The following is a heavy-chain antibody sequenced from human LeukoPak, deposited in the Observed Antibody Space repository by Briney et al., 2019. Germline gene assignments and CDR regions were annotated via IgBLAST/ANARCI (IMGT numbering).Heavy chain of an antibody. CDR1: GFSFSGHW. Sequence: GGSLRLSCTASGFSFSGHWMHWARQLPGKGLVWVSRISPTGSTTSYADSVKGRFTVSRDNAKNTLYLQVNNLRAEDTAVYYCAKNRRLGASYGLDYWGQGTLVTVSS. J-gene: IGHJ4*02. D-gene: IGHD5-18*01. CDR3: AKNRRLGASYGLDY. V-gene: IGHV3-74*01. CDR2: ISPTGSTT.